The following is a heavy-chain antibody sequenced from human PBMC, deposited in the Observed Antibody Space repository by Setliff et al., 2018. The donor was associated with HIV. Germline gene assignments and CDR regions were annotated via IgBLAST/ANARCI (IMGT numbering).Heavy chain of an antibody. CDR3: ARAASRNAWDIVVVPAARGGYNWFDP. D-gene: IGHD2-2*01. CDR2: MNPNSGNT. Sequence: ASVKVSCKASGYIFSVYLMHWVRQAPGQGLEWMGWMNPNSGNTGYTQKFQGRVTMTRNTSISTAYMELTTLRSEDTAVYYCARAASRNAWDIVVVPAARGGYNWFDPWGQGTLVTVSS. CDR1: GYIFSVYL. V-gene: IGHV1-8*02. J-gene: IGHJ5*02.